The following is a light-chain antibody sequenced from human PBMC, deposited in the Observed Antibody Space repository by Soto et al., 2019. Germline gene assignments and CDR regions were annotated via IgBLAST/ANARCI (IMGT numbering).Light chain of an antibody. Sequence: PGERATLSCRASRTVDGNYLAWYHQKPGQAPRLLIHSASTRAPGIPDRFSASGSGTDFTLTISRLEPEDFAVYYCQQYGSSITFGQGTRLEIK. CDR1: RTVDGNY. CDR2: SAS. CDR3: QQYGSSIT. V-gene: IGKV3-20*01. J-gene: IGKJ5*01.